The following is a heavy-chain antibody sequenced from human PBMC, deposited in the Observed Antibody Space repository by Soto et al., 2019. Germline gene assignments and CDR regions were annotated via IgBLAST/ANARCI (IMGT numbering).Heavy chain of an antibody. CDR3: TRDGSTGSCTRCYGMDV. J-gene: IGHJ6*02. CDR2: IGVSSTHT. Sequence: EVQMVESGGGLVKPGGSLRLSCAGSGFTFSDYSMNWVRQAPGKGPEWVSSIGVSSTHTYYRDSVKGRFTISRDDAKNSLYLQMSSLRAEDTAVYYCTRDGSTGSCTRCYGMDVWGQGTTVTVSS. V-gene: IGHV3-21*01. CDR1: GFTFSDYS. D-gene: IGHD2-15*01.